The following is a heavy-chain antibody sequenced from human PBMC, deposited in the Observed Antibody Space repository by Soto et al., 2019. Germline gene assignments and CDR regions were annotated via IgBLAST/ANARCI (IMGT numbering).Heavy chain of an antibody. CDR2: VFYRGNT. V-gene: IGHV4-39*01. Sequence: QLQLQESGPGLVKPSETLSLTCIVSGGSISRSPYYWGWIRQTPGKGLEWIASVFYRGNTLYNPSLRRRVNISIDTSNTQFPHRRSSVTAADTAVYYCAGQHYCDNTRIWGGQGTLVTVSS. CDR1: GGSISRSPYY. CDR3: AGQHYCDNTRIW. J-gene: IGHJ4*02. D-gene: IGHD4-17*01.